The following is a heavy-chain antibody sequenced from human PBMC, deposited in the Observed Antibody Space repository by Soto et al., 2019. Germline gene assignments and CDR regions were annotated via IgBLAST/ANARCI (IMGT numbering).Heavy chain of an antibody. V-gene: IGHV1-46*01. J-gene: IGHJ6*02. Sequence: ASVKVSCKASGYTFTSYYMHWVRQAPGQGLEWMGIINPSGGSTSYAQKFQGRVTMTRDTSTSTVYMELSSLRSEDTAVYYCARERGQDEWELYYYYGMDVWGQGTTVTVSS. CDR2: INPSGGST. D-gene: IGHD1-26*01. CDR1: GYTFTSYY. CDR3: ARERGQDEWELYYYYGMDV.